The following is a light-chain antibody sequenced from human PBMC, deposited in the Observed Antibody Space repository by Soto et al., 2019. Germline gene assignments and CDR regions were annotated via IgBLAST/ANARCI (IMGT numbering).Light chain of an antibody. CDR1: QSISSW. J-gene: IGKJ1*01. CDR2: DAS. Sequence: SHMTPSPSTLSASVADRVSITCRASQSISSWLAWYQQKPGKAPNLLIYDASSLESGVPSRFSGRGSGTEFTLTISSLQPDDFATYYCKQYNSYSWTFGQGTKV. V-gene: IGKV1-5*01. CDR3: KQYNSYSWT.